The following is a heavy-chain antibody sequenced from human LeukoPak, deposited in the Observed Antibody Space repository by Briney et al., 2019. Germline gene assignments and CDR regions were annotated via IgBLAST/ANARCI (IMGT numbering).Heavy chain of an antibody. J-gene: IGHJ4*02. D-gene: IGHD3-22*01. V-gene: IGHV5-51*01. Sequence: GESLKISCKASGYTFTSHWIGWVRQMPGKGLGWMGIIYPGDSDTRYSPSFQGQVTISADKSISTAYLQWSSLKASDTAMYYCAGARDSSSSYYFDYWGQGPLVTVSS. CDR1: GYTFTSHW. CDR2: IYPGDSDT. CDR3: AGARDSSSSYYFDY.